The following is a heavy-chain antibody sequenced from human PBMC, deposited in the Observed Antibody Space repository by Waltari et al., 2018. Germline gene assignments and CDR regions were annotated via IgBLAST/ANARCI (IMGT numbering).Heavy chain of an antibody. CDR3: TTNGLGYCTSATCRRFDY. Sequence: QVQLQESGPGLVKPSETLSLTCAVFGYLISRGYYWAWVRQPPGKGLEWIATIYHGGDTFYNPSLKSRLTISLDTSKNQFSLSLTSVTAADTAVYFCTTNGLGYCTSATCRRFDYWGQGTVVTVSS. J-gene: IGHJ4*02. CDR1: GYLISRGYY. D-gene: IGHD2-2*01. CDR2: IYHGGDT. V-gene: IGHV4-38-2*01.